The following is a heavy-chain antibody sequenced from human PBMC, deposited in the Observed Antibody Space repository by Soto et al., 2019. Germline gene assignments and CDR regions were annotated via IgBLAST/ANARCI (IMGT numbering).Heavy chain of an antibody. CDR2: IRSDST. Sequence: EVQLVESGGGLVQPGGSLRLSCAASGFTFSYYWMHWVRQAPGKGLVWVSRIRSDSTAYADSVKGRFTISRDNAKNTLYLQMNCLRAEDTAVYYCARGRSSGWDYDFDYWGPGTLVSSSS. V-gene: IGHV3-74*01. CDR3: ARGRSSGWDYDFDY. D-gene: IGHD6-19*01. CDR1: GFTFSYYW. J-gene: IGHJ4*02.